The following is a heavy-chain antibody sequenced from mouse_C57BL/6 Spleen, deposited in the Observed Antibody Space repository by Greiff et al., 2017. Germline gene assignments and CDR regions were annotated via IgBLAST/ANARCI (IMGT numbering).Heavy chain of an antibody. CDR3: ARSVDSSGYGYFDY. V-gene: IGHV5-4*03. D-gene: IGHD3-2*02. J-gene: IGHJ2*01. Sequence: EVKLVESGGGLVKPGGSLKLSCAASGFTFSSYAMSWVRQTPEKRLEWVATISDGGSYTYYPDNVKGRFTISRDNAKNNLYLQMSHLKSEDTAMYYCARSVDSSGYGYFDYWGQGTTLTVSS. CDR2: ISDGGSYT. CDR1: GFTFSSYA.